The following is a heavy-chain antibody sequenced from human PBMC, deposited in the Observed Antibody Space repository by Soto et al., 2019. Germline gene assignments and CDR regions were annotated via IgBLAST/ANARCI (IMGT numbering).Heavy chain of an antibody. D-gene: IGHD2-15*01. CDR3: ARDWDIEILSVPIPNYNYGMDV. J-gene: IGHJ6*02. Sequence: GGSLRLSCEGSGFTFSAYAMNWVRQAPGKGLEWVSYISSRSDTLYYADSVKGRFTISRDNAKNSVYLQVNNLRDEDTAVYYCARDWDIEILSVPIPNYNYGMDVWGQGTTVTVSS. V-gene: IGHV3-48*02. CDR1: GFTFSAYA. CDR2: ISSRSDTL.